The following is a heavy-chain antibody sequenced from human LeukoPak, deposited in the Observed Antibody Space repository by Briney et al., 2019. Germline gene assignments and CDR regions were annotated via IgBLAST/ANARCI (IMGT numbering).Heavy chain of an antibody. Sequence: PGGSLRLSCAASGFTFSSYAMSWVRQAPGKGLEWVSGISGSGGGTYYADSVKGRFTTSRDNSKNMLFLQMNSLRAEDTAVYYCARDLGYCSSTSCYTDYYYGMDVWGQGTTVTVSS. J-gene: IGHJ6*02. V-gene: IGHV3-23*01. D-gene: IGHD2-2*02. CDR3: ARDLGYCSSTSCYTDYYYGMDV. CDR2: ISGSGGGT. CDR1: GFTFSSYA.